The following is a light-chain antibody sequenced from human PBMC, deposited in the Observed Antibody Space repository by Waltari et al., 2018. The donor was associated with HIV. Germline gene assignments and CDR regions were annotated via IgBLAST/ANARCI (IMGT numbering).Light chain of an antibody. V-gene: IGLV1-47*01. CDR2: RNN. CDR1: TSNIGINY. Sequence: QSVLTQPPSASGTPGQRVTISCSGSTSNIGINYVYWYQQLPGTTPKLLIYRNNLRPSGVPDRFSGSKSGTSASLAISGLRSEDEADYYCAAWDDSLSGWVFGGGTKLTVL. J-gene: IGLJ3*02. CDR3: AAWDDSLSGWV.